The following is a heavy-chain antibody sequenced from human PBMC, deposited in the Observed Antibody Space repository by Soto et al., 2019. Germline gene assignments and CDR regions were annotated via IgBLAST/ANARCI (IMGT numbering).Heavy chain of an antibody. CDR3: AKDHGSGWYADFDS. CDR1: GYTFIAYH. Sequence: QVQLVQSGAEAKKPGASVKVSCKASGYTFIAYHIHWLRQAPGQGLEWMGWINPNSGGTNYVQEFQDRVTMTRDTSIRTAYMELSRLTSDDTAMYYCAKDHGSGWYADFDSWGQGTLVTVSP. V-gene: IGHV1-2*02. J-gene: IGHJ4*02. CDR2: INPNSGGT. D-gene: IGHD6-19*01.